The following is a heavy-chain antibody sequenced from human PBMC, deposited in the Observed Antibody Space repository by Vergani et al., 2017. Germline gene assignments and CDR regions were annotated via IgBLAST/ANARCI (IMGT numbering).Heavy chain of an antibody. D-gene: IGHD2-2*01. V-gene: IGHV1-46*01. J-gene: IGHJ6*02. CDR3: ASLIGYCSSTSCYPYYYGMDV. Sequence: QVQLVQSGAEVKKPGASVKVSCKASGYTFTGYYMHWVRQAPGQGLEWMGIINPSGGSTSYAQKFQGRVTMTRDTSTSTVYMELSSLRSEDTAVYYCASLIGYCSSTSCYPYYYGMDVWGQGTTVTVSS. CDR1: GYTFTGYY. CDR2: INPSGGST.